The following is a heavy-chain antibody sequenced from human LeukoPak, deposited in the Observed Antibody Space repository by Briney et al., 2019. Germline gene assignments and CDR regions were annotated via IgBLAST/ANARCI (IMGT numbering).Heavy chain of an antibody. V-gene: IGHV3-7*03. CDR3: ARAGRWLRDYYYMDV. CDR1: GFTFSQYW. J-gene: IGHJ6*03. Sequence: PGGSLRLSCAASGFTFSQYWMSWVRQAPGKGLEWVANIKQDGSEKHYVDSVKGRFTISRDNAKNSLYLQMNSLRAEDTALYYCARAGRWLRDYYYMDVWGKGTTVTVSS. D-gene: IGHD5-12*01. CDR2: IKQDGSEK.